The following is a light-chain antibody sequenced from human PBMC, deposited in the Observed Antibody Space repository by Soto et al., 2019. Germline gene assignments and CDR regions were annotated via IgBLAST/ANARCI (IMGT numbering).Light chain of an antibody. CDR1: SSDVGGYDY. V-gene: IGLV2-11*01. CDR2: DVT. Sequence: QSALTQPRSVSGSPGQSVTISCAGTSSDVGGYDYVSWYQQHPDKVPKILIFDVTKRPSGVPARFTGSKSGNTASLTISGRQADDEADYYCCSYAGSQTLIFGGGTKLTVL. CDR3: CSYAGSQTLI. J-gene: IGLJ2*01.